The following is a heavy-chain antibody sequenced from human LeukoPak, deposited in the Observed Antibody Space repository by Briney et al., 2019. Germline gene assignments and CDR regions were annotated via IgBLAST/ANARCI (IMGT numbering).Heavy chain of an antibody. CDR2: ISGSGSST. V-gene: IGHV3-23*01. Sequence: GGSLRLSCTASGFTFNSYAMNWVRRAPGKGLEWVSSISGSGSSTYYADSVKGRFTISRGNSKNTVYLQMNSLRAEDTAVYYCVKDGSEGYYDASYFDYWGQGTLVTVSS. CDR3: VKDGSEGYYDASYFDY. CDR1: GFTFNSYA. D-gene: IGHD3-22*01. J-gene: IGHJ4*02.